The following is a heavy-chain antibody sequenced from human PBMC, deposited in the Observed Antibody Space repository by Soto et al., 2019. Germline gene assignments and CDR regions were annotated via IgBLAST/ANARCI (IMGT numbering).Heavy chain of an antibody. J-gene: IGHJ4*02. CDR1: GVTFRDYD. CDR3: ARDYHGAVAGTGDNFDY. Sequence: GGSQRLSCTASGVTFRDYDMSWIRQAPGKGLEWVSYISSSGSTIYYADSVKGRFTISRDNAKNSLYLQMNSLRAEDTAVYYCARDYHGAVAGTGDNFDYWGQGTLVTVSS. CDR2: ISSSGSTI. D-gene: IGHD6-19*01. V-gene: IGHV3-11*01.